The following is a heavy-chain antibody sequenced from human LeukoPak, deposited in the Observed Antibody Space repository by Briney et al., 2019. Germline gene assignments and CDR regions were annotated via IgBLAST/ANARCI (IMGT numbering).Heavy chain of an antibody. CDR3: ARRAYGDDSFDY. D-gene: IGHD4-17*01. V-gene: IGHV3-48*02. CDR1: GFTFSSYW. Sequence: AGGSLRLSCAACGFTFSSYWMSWVRQAPGKGLEWVSYITSGSSPIYYADSVKGRFTISRDNAKNSLYLQMNSLRDEDTAVYYCARRAYGDDSFDYWGQGTLVTISS. CDR2: ITSGSSPI. J-gene: IGHJ4*02.